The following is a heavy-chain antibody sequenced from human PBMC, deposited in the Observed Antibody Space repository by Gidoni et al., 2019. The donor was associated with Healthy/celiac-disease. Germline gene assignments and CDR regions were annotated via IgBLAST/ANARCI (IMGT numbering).Heavy chain of an antibody. CDR2: IYPGDSDT. V-gene: IGHV5-51*01. CDR1: GYSFTSYW. D-gene: IGHD2-15*01. J-gene: IGHJ2*01. Sequence: EVQLVQSGAEEKKRGESLKISCKGSGYSFTSYWIGWVRQMPGKGLEWMGVIYPGDSDTRYSPSFQGQVTISADKSIRTAYLQWSSLKASDTAMYYCARQGCSGGSCYSAVGYFDLWGRGTLVTVSS. CDR3: ARQGCSGGSCYSAVGYFDL.